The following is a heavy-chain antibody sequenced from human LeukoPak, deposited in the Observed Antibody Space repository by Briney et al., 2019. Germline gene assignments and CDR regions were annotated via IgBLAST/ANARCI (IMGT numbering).Heavy chain of an antibody. CDR3: ARPRLEYCSGGSCFDAFDI. CDR1: GLTVSRNY. CDR2: IYSGGST. Sequence: PGGSLRLSCAASGLTVSRNYMSWVRQAPGKGLESVSVIYSGGSTYYADSVKGRFTISRDNSKNTLFLQMNSLTAEDTAIYSCARPRLEYCSGGSCFDAFDIWGQGTMVTVSS. V-gene: IGHV3-53*01. J-gene: IGHJ3*02. D-gene: IGHD2-15*01.